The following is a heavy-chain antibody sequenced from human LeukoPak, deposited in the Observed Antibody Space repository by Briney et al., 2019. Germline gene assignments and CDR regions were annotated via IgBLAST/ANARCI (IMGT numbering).Heavy chain of an antibody. V-gene: IGHV4-39*01. D-gene: IGHD3-22*01. CDR3: ASLYYYDSSGYYRDAFDI. CDR1: GGSISSGGYY. CDR2: IYYSGST. Sequence: SETLSLTCTVSGGSISSGGYYWSWIRQPPGKGLEWIGSIYYSGSTYYNPPLKSRVTISVDTSKNQFSLKLSSVTAADTAVYYCASLYYYDSSGYYRDAFDIWGQGTMVTVSS. J-gene: IGHJ3*02.